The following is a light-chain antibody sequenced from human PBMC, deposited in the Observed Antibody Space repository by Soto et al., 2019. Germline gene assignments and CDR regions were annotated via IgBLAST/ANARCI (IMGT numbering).Light chain of an antibody. CDR1: RSNIGSNT. CDR3: ATWDDSLNGHVV. CDR2: SNN. Sequence: QSVLSQPPSASGTPGQRVTISCSGSRSNIGSNTENWYQQLPGTAPKLLMYSNNQRPSGVSDRFSGSKSGTSASLAVRGLQSEDEADYYCATWDDSLNGHVVFGGGTKLTVL. J-gene: IGLJ2*01. V-gene: IGLV1-44*01.